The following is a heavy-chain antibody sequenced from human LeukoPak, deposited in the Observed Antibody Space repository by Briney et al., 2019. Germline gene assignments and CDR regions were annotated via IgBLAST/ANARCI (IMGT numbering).Heavy chain of an antibody. J-gene: IGHJ4*02. V-gene: IGHV1-69*02. CDR2: IIPILGIA. CDR3: VSNGSYQSYFDY. D-gene: IGHD1-26*01. Sequence: ASVKVSCEASGGTFSSYSISWVRQAPGQGLEWMGRIIPILGIANYAPKFQGRVTITADKSTSTAYMELSSLRSEDTAVYYCVSNGSYQSYFDYWGQGTLVTVSS. CDR1: GGTFSSYS.